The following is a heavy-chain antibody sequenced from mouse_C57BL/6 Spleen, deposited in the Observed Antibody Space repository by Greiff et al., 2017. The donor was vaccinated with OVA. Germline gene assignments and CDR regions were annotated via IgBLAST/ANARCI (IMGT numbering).Heavy chain of an antibody. Sequence: EVQRVESGPGLVKPSQSLSLTCSVTGYSITSGYYWNWIRQFPGNKLEWMGYISYDGSNNYNPSLKNRISITRDTSKNQFFLKLNSVTTEDTATYYCARPQGNGYFDYWGQGTTLTVSS. CDR2: ISYDGSN. CDR3: ARPQGNGYFDY. V-gene: IGHV3-6*01. CDR1: GYSITSGYY. D-gene: IGHD2-1*01. J-gene: IGHJ2*01.